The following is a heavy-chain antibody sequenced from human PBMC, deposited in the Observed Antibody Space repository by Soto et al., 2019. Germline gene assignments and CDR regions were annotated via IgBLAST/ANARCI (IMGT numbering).Heavy chain of an antibody. V-gene: IGHV3-23*01. D-gene: IGHD2-8*01. Sequence: GGSLRLSCAASGFTFSSYAMSWVRQAPGKGLEWVSAISGSGGSTYYADSVKGRFTISRDNSKNTLYLQMNSLRAEDTAVYYCAKEEVVLMVYATDNWFDPWGQGTLVTVSS. J-gene: IGHJ5*02. CDR2: ISGSGGST. CDR1: GFTFSSYA. CDR3: AKEEVVLMVYATDNWFDP.